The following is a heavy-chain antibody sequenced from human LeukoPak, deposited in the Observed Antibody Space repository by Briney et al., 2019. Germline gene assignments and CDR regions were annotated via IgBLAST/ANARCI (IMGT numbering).Heavy chain of an antibody. J-gene: IGHJ6*03. Sequence: ASVKVSCKASGYTFTSYGINWVRQAPGQGLEWMGWIRVYNGNTNYAQNVQGRVTMTTDTSTSTAYMELRSLRSDDTAVYYCARAGFGEFYYMDLWGKGTTVTISS. V-gene: IGHV1-18*01. CDR1: GYTFTSYG. CDR2: IRVYNGNT. D-gene: IGHD3-10*01. CDR3: ARAGFGEFYYMDL.